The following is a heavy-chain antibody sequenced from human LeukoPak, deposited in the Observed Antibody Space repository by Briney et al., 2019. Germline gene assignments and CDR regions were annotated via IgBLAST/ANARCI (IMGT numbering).Heavy chain of an antibody. CDR2: IGGSGGDV. D-gene: IGHD1-26*01. CDR1: GFTFSNYY. J-gene: IGHJ4*02. CDR3: ARDIRAVGVTLYFDY. Sequence: GGSLRLSCAASGFTFSNYYMNWIRQTPGKGLEWLSVIGGSGGDVHYADSVKGRFTISRDNAKNSLYLQMDSLRAEDTAMYYCARDIRAVGVTLYFDYWGQGILVTVTS. V-gene: IGHV3-11*01.